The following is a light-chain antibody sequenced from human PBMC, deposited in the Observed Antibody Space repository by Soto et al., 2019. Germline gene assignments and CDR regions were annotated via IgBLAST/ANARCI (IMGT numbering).Light chain of an antibody. CDR1: QRVSSNY. V-gene: IGKV3-20*01. J-gene: IGKJ3*01. CDR3: QQYVNSPFT. Sequence: EIVLTQSPGTLSLSPGERATLSCRASQRVSSNYLAWYQQKPGQAPRLLIYGASSRATGIPDRFSGSGSGTDFTLTISRLEPEDFAVYYCQQYVNSPFTFGPGTKVDIK. CDR2: GAS.